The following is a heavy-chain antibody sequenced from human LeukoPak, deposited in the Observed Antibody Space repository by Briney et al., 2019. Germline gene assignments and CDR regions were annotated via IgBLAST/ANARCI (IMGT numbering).Heavy chain of an antibody. Sequence: HPGGSLRLSCSASGSTFSSFAMHWVRQPPGKGLKSASAISADGSSTYYADSVKGRFTISRDNSKNSLYLQMSSLRVEDTAVYYCAGYYGMDVWGQGTTVTVSS. V-gene: IGHV3-64D*09. CDR3: AGYYGMDV. CDR2: ISADGSST. J-gene: IGHJ6*02. CDR1: GSTFSSFA.